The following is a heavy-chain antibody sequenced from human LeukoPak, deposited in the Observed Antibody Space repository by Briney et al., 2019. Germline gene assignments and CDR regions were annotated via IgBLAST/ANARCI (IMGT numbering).Heavy chain of an antibody. J-gene: IGHJ5*02. CDR2: INPNSGGT. CDR3: ARVPSTIAAAGTEGWFDP. Sequence: GASVKVSCKAPGYTFTGYYMHWVRQAPGQGLEWMGWINPNSGGTNYAQKFQGRVAMTRDTSISTAYMELSRLRSDDTAVYYCARVPSTIAAAGTEGWFDPWGQGTLVTVSS. D-gene: IGHD6-13*01. V-gene: IGHV1-2*02. CDR1: GYTFTGYY.